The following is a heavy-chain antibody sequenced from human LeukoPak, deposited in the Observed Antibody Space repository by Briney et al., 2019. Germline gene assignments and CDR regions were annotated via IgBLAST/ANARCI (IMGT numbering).Heavy chain of an antibody. Sequence: SETLSLTCTVSGGSISSSSYYWGWIRQPPGKGLEWIGSIYYSGSTYYNPSLKSRVTISVDKSKNQFSLKLSAVPAADTAVYYCARVLAAAGTPHNWFDPWGQGTLVTVSS. V-gene: IGHV4-39*07. CDR1: GGSISSSSYY. D-gene: IGHD6-13*01. J-gene: IGHJ5*02. CDR3: ARVLAAAGTPHNWFDP. CDR2: IYYSGST.